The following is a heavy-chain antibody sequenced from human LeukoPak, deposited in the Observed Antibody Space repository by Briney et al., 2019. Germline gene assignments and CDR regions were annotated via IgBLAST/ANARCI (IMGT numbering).Heavy chain of an antibody. CDR1: GFTFSSYW. J-gene: IGHJ6*02. Sequence: PGGSLRPSCAASGFTFSSYWMNWARQAPGKGLEGVASINHNGNVNYYVDSVKGRFTISRDNAKNSLYLQMSNLRAGDTAVYFCARGGGLDVWGQGATVTVSS. V-gene: IGHV3-7*03. CDR2: INHNGNVN. CDR3: ARGGGLDV. D-gene: IGHD3-16*01.